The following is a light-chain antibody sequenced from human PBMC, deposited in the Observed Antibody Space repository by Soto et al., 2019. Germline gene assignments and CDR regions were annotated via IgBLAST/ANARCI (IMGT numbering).Light chain of an antibody. V-gene: IGKV1-27*01. CDR1: RDISSS. Sequence: DVQMTQSPSSLSASVGDRVTITCRASRDISSSLAWYQQKPGKVPKLLIYAASTLHAGVQSRFSGSGSGTFFTLTINRLQPEYVATYFCQKYNSAPNTFGRGTSLEI. CDR3: QKYNSAPNT. CDR2: AAS. J-gene: IGKJ2*01.